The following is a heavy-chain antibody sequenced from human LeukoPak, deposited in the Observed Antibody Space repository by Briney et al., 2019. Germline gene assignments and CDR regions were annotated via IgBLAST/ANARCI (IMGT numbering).Heavy chain of an antibody. J-gene: IGHJ4*02. V-gene: IGHV3-21*01. CDR1: GFTFSSYS. Sequence: GGSLRLSCAASGFTFSSYSMNWVRQAPGKGLEWVSSISSSSSYIYYADSVKGRFTISRDNSKNTLYLQMNSLRAEDTAVYYCARDHRRVGATTLDYWGQGTLVTVSS. CDR3: ARDHRRVGATTLDY. CDR2: ISSSSSYI. D-gene: IGHD1-26*01.